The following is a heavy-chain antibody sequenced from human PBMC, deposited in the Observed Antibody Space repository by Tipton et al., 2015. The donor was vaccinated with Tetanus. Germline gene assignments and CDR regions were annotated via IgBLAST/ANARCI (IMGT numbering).Heavy chain of an antibody. CDR3: AKDTGVTPHYGMDV. Sequence: RSLRLSCAASGFTFDDYAMHWVRQAPGKGLEWASGISWNSGSIGYADSVKGRFTISRDNAKNSLYLQMNSLRAEDTALYYCAKDTGVTPHYGMDVWGQGTTVTVSS. D-gene: IGHD2-21*02. J-gene: IGHJ6*02. CDR1: GFTFDDYA. V-gene: IGHV3-9*01. CDR2: ISWNSGSI.